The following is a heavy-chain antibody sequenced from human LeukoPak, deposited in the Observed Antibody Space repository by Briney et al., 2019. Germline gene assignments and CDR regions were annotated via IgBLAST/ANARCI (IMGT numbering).Heavy chain of an antibody. V-gene: IGHV3-30*01. D-gene: IGHD2-2*01. Sequence: GGSLRLSCAASGFTFSSYAMHWVRQAPGKGLEWVAVITYDGSNKYYADSVKGRFTISRDNSKNTLYLQMNSLRAEDTAVYYCATFDCSSTSCPGREVYYFDYWGQGTLVTVSS. J-gene: IGHJ4*02. CDR3: ATFDCSSTSCPGREVYYFDY. CDR2: ITYDGSNK. CDR1: GFTFSSYA.